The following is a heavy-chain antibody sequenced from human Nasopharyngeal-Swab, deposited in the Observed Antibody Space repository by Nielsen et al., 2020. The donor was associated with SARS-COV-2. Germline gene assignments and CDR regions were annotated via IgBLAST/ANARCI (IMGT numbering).Heavy chain of an antibody. CDR2: FDPEDGET. CDR1: GYTLTELS. D-gene: IGHD5-24*01. V-gene: IGHV1-24*01. Sequence: ALVKVSCKVSGYTLTELSMHWVRQAPGKGLEWMGGFDPEDGETIYAQKFQGRVTMTEDTSTDTAYMELSSLRSEDTAVYYCATGKRWLQSDFDYWGQGTLVTVSS. J-gene: IGHJ4*02. CDR3: ATGKRWLQSDFDY.